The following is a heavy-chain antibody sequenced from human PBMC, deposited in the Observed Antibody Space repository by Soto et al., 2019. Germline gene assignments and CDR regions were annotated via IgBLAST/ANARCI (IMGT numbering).Heavy chain of an antibody. CDR1: GFTFGNYW. J-gene: IGHJ5*02. CDR3: AKTGHFTTHLNWLDP. CDR2: MNSDGSTT. V-gene: IGHV3-74*01. D-gene: IGHD1-26*01. Sequence: PGGSLRLSCAASGFTFGNYWMHWVRQAPGKGLEWVSRMNSDGSTTNYADSVKGRFTVSSDNAKNTLYLQMNSLRAEDTAVYYCAKTGHFTTHLNWLDPSGQGTMVTVSS.